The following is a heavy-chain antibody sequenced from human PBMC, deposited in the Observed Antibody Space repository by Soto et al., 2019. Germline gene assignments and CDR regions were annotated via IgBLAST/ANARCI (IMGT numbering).Heavy chain of an antibody. CDR2: VNHSGST. CDR1: GGSFSGYY. V-gene: IGHV4-34*01. J-gene: IGHJ5*02. Sequence: QVQLQQWGAGLLKPSETLSLTCAVYGGSFSGYYWSWIRQPPGKGLEWIGEVNHSGSTNYNPSLKSRVTISVDTSKNQFSLKLSSVTAADTAVYYSARVGRNYYDSSGYYPFDPWGQGTLVTVSS. CDR3: ARVGRNYYDSSGYYPFDP. D-gene: IGHD3-22*01.